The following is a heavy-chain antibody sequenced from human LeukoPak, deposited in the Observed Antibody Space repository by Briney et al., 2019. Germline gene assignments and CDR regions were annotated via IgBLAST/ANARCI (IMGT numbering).Heavy chain of an antibody. J-gene: IGHJ4*02. D-gene: IGHD4-17*01. Sequence: GGSLRLSCAASGFTFSSYGMSWVRQAPGKGLEWVSGISGSGGSTFYADSVKGRFTISRDNSKNTLYLQMSSLRAEDTAVYYCAKDRNGDFAYYFDFWGRGTLVTVSS. CDR2: ISGSGGST. V-gene: IGHV3-23*01. CDR1: GFTFSSYG. CDR3: AKDRNGDFAYYFDF.